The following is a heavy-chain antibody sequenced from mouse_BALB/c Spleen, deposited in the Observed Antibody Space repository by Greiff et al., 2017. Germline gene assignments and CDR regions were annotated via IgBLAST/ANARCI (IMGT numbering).Heavy chain of an antibody. Sequence: EVHLVESGGGLVQPGGSLKLSCAASGFTFSSYTMSWVRQTPEKRLEWVAYISNGGGSTYYPDTVKGRFTISRDNAKNTLYLQMSSLKSEDTAMYYCARGDYGNSYYAMDYWGQGTSVTVSS. CDR2: ISNGGGST. J-gene: IGHJ4*01. D-gene: IGHD2-1*01. V-gene: IGHV5-12-2*01. CDR1: GFTFSSYT. CDR3: ARGDYGNSYYAMDY.